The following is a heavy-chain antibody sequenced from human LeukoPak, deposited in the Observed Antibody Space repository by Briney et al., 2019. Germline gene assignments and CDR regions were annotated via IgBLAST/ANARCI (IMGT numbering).Heavy chain of an antibody. CDR3: ARVEFVVRGVIILNGMDV. CDR1: GGSISSSNW. J-gene: IGHJ6*02. CDR2: IYHSGST. D-gene: IGHD3-10*01. V-gene: IGHV4-4*02. Sequence: PSETLSLTCAVSGGSISSSNWWSWVRQPPGKGLEWIGEIYHSGSTNYNPSLKSRVTISVDKSKNQFSLKLSSVTAADTAVYYCARVEFVVRGVIILNGMDVWGQGTTVTVSS.